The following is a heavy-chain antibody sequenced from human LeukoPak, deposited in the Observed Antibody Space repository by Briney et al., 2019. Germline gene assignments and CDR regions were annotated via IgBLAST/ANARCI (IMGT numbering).Heavy chain of an antibody. CDR1: GGSISSDY. J-gene: IGHJ4*02. D-gene: IGHD6-13*01. CDR2: VYYSGST. CDR3: ARGGGSSSWYSY. Sequence: PSETLSLTCTVSGGSISSDYWSWIRQPPGKGLEWIGYVYYSGSTNYNPSLRSRVTIAVDTSKNQFSLKLSSVTAADTAVYYCARGGGSSSWYSYWGQGTLVTVSS. V-gene: IGHV4-59*12.